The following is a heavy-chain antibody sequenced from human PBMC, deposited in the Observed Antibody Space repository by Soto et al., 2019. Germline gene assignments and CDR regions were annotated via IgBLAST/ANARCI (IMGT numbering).Heavy chain of an antibody. D-gene: IGHD2-15*01. V-gene: IGHV4-39*01. Sequence: PSETLSLTCTVSGGSISSSSYYWGWIRQPPGKGLEWNGIIYYSGSTYYNPSLKSRFTISVDTSKNHFSLKLSFVTAADTAVYYCARLTDIVVVVAATVAFDIWGQGTMVTVSS. CDR2: IYYSGST. J-gene: IGHJ3*02. CDR1: GGSISSSSYY. CDR3: ARLTDIVVVVAATVAFDI.